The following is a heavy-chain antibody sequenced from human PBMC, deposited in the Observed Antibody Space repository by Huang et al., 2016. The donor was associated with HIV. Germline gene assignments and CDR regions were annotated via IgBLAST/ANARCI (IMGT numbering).Heavy chain of an antibody. CDR3: ARGGLRWPAPFDF. Sequence: QVQLVQSGAEAKKPGASVSVSCKTAGYTFSDYYVHWVRPAPGQGLQGMDWINPNTAGTNYAQRFQGRLTVPRDRSITTAYMDLTWVTSDDTAVYYCARGGLRWPAPFDFWGQGTLVTVSS. J-gene: IGHJ4*02. D-gene: IGHD4-17*01. CDR2: INPNTAGT. CDR1: GYTFSDYY. V-gene: IGHV1-2*02.